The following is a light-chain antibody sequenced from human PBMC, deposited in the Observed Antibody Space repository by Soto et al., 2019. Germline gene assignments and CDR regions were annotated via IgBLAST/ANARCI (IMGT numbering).Light chain of an antibody. Sequence: QSVLTQPASVFGSPGQSITISCTGTSSDVGGYNYVSWYQQHPGKAPKLMICDVSDRPSGISNRFSGSKSGNTASLTISGLQAEDEADYYCSSYTTSSTYVFGTGTKLTVL. J-gene: IGLJ1*01. CDR2: DVS. V-gene: IGLV2-14*01. CDR3: SSYTTSSTYV. CDR1: SSDVGGYNY.